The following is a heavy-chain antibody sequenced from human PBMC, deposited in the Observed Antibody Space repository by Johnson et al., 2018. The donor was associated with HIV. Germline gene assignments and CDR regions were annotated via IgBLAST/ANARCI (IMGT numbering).Heavy chain of an antibody. CDR1: GFTFSSYA. D-gene: IGHD6-19*01. Sequence: VQLVESGGGLVQPGGSLRLSCAASGFTFSSYAMSWVRQAPGKGLAWVSAISGSGGSTYYADSVKGRFPISRDNSKNTLYLQMNSLRAEDTAVYYCAKDSIAVAGISWYAFDIWCQGTMVTVSS. V-gene: IGHV3-23*04. J-gene: IGHJ3*02. CDR3: AKDSIAVAGISWYAFDI. CDR2: ISGSGGST.